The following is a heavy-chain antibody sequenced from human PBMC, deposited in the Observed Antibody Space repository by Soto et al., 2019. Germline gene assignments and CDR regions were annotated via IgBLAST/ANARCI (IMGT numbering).Heavy chain of an antibody. CDR1: GFTFDDYA. V-gene: IGHV3-9*01. D-gene: IGHD6-13*01. J-gene: IGHJ1*01. CDR3: VKDESINWYSGHFRH. Sequence: SLRLSCASSGFTFDDYAMHWVRQVPGKGLEWVSGINWNSGSIGYGDSVKGRFAISRDNAKNSLHLQMNSLSAEDTAFYYCVKDESINWYSGHFRHWGQGTLVTVSS. CDR2: INWNSGSI.